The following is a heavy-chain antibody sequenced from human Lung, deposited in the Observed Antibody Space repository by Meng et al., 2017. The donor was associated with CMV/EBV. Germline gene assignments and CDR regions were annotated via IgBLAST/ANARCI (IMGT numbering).Heavy chain of an antibody. CDR1: GFTVSSNY. CDR3: ARGRGSSWYVFVY. CDR2: IYSGGST. D-gene: IGHD6-13*01. V-gene: IGHV3-53*01. Sequence: GGSXRLXCAASGFTVSSNYMSWVRQAPGKGLEWVSVIYSGGSTYYADSVKGRFTISRDNSKNTLYLQMNSLRAEDTAVYYCARGRGSSWYVFVYWGQGTLVTFSS. J-gene: IGHJ4*02.